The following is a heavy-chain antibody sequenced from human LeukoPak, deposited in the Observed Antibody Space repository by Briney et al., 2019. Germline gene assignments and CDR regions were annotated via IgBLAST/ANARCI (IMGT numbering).Heavy chain of an antibody. Sequence: VGSLRLSCAASGFTFSSYWMHWVRQAPGKGLVWVSRINSDGSSTSYADSVKGRFTISRDDAKNTLYLQMNSLRAEDTAVYYCARAKDGEELDYWGQGTLVTVSS. CDR1: GFTFSSYW. CDR3: ARAKDGEELDY. D-gene: IGHD3-10*01. CDR2: INSDGSST. V-gene: IGHV3-74*01. J-gene: IGHJ4*02.